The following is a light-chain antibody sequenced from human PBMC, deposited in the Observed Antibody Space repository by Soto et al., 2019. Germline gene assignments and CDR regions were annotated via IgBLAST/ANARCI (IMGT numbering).Light chain of an antibody. J-gene: IGLJ2*01. CDR1: SSDVGDYDY. CDR2: EVT. Sequence: QSVLTQPASVSGSPGQSITISCTGSSSDVGDYDYVSWYQQHPDRAPKLIIYEVTNRPSGVSNRFSGSKSGNTASLSISGLQAEDEADYYCSSYTSSNSVVFGGGTKLTVL. CDR3: SSYTSSNSVV. V-gene: IGLV2-14*01.